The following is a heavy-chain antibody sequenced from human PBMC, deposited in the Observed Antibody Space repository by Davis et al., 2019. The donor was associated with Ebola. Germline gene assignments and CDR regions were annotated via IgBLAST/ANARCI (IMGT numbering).Heavy chain of an antibody. D-gene: IGHD6-6*01. CDR2: ISSSSSYI. CDR3: ARSSIAARPGYYYGMDV. Sequence: GESLKISCAASGFTFSSYSMNWVRQAPGQGLEWVSSISSSSSYIYYADSVKGRFTISRDNAKNSLYLQMNSLRAEDTAVYYCARSSIAARPGYYYGMDVWGQGTMVTVSS. J-gene: IGHJ6*02. CDR1: GFTFSSYS. V-gene: IGHV3-21*01.